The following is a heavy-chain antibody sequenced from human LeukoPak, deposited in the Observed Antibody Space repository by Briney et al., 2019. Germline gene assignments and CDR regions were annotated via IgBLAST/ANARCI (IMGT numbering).Heavy chain of an antibody. D-gene: IGHD6-19*01. Sequence: GGSLRLSCAASGFTFRSNLMHWVRQGPGKGLVWVSRINTDGSDTTYADFVKGRFTISRDSAKNTLYLQMNSLRAEDTAVYYCARFRQWLGYFDYWGQGTLVTVSS. J-gene: IGHJ4*02. V-gene: IGHV3-74*01. CDR2: INTDGSDT. CDR3: ARFRQWLGYFDY. CDR1: GFTFRSNL.